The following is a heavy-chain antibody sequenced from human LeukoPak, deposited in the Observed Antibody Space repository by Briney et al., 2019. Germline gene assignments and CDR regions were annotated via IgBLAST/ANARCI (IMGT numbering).Heavy chain of an antibody. CDR2: IYSGGST. D-gene: IGHD6-19*01. CDR3: AREGAGTVNAFDI. J-gene: IGHJ3*02. V-gene: IGHV3-53*01. CDR1: GFTVSSNY. Sequence: GGSLRLSCAASGFTVSSNYMSWVRQAPGKGLEWVSVIYSGGSTYYADSVKGRFTISRDNSKNTLYLQVNSLRAEDTAVYYCAREGAGTVNAFDIWGQGTMVTVSS.